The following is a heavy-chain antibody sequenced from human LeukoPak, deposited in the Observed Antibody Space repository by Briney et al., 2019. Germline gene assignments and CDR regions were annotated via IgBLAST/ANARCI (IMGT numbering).Heavy chain of an antibody. CDR2: IYYSGST. CDR1: GGSISSYY. D-gene: IGHD6-13*01. J-gene: IGHJ4*02. CDR3: ARASQQGLFDY. V-gene: IGHV4-59*01. Sequence: PSETLSLTCTVSGGSISSYYGSWIRQPPGKGLEWIGYIYYSGSTNYNPSLKSRVTISVDTSKNQFSLKLSSVTAADTAVYYCARASQQGLFDYWGQGTLVTVSS.